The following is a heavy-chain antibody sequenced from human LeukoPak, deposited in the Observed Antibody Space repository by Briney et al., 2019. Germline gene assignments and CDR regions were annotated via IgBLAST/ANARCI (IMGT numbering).Heavy chain of an antibody. CDR3: ARNGLTDAFDI. CDR1: GFTVSSNY. CDR2: IYSGGST. V-gene: IGHV3-53*01. Sequence: GGSLRLSCAASGFTVSSNYMSWVRQAPGKGLEWVSVIYSGGSTYYADSVKGRFTISRDNAKNSLYLQMNSLRAEDTAVYYCARNGLTDAFDIWGQGTMVTVSS. D-gene: IGHD3/OR15-3a*01. J-gene: IGHJ3*02.